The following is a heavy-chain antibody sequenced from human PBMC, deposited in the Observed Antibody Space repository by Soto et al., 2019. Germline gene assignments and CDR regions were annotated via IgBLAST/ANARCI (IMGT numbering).Heavy chain of an antibody. CDR1: GFTVSSNY. CDR2: IYSGGST. J-gene: IGHJ4*02. CDR3: ARDDCSGGSCAFHY. V-gene: IGHV3-66*01. Sequence: EVQLVESGGGLVQPGESLRLSCAASGFTVSSNYMSWVRQAPGKGLEWVSVIYSGGSTYYADSVKGRFTISRDNSKNTLYLQMNSLRAEDTAVYYCARDDCSGGSCAFHYWGQGTLVTVSS. D-gene: IGHD2-15*01.